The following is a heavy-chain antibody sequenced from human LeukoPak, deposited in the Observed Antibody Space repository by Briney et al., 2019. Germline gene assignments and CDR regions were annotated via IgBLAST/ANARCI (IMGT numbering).Heavy chain of an antibody. CDR2: IRFDGSDE. V-gene: IGHV3-30*02. D-gene: IGHD6-13*01. CDR1: GFTFSSYG. CDR3: ARDKAAGTSWFDP. J-gene: IGHJ5*02. Sequence: HPGGSLRLSCAASGFTFSSYGMHYGIHWVRQAPGKGLEWVAFIRFDGSDEFYTDSVKGRFTVSRDNSKNTLYLQMNSLRAEDTAVYYCARDKAAGTSWFDPWGQGTLVTVSS.